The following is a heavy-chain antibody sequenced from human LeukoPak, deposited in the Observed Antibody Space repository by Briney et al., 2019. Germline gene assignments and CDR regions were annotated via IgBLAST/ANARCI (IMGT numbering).Heavy chain of an antibody. CDR3: AKGLSAARVYYSDY. J-gene: IGHJ4*02. CDR2: IWYDGSNK. V-gene: IGHV3-33*06. CDR1: GFTFSSYG. Sequence: GRSLRLSCAESGFTFSSYGMHWVRQAPGKGLEWVAVIWYDGSNKYYADSVKGRFTISRDNSKNTLYLQMNSLRAEDTAVYYCAKGLSAARVYYSDYWGQGTLVTVSS. D-gene: IGHD6-6*01.